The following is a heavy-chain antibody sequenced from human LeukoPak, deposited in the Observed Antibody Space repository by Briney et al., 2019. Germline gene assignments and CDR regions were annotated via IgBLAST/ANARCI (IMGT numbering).Heavy chain of an antibody. CDR1: GFTFDDYA. J-gene: IGHJ3*01. Sequence: GGSLRLSCAASGFTFDDYAMNWVRQTPGMGLEWVSLISGDGGRTFYADSVKGRFTISRDNSKDSLYLQMNSMTTEDTALYYCAKDLASVYDAFNVRGQGTMVTVSS. CDR2: ISGDGGRT. V-gene: IGHV3-43*02. CDR3: AKDLASVYDAFNV.